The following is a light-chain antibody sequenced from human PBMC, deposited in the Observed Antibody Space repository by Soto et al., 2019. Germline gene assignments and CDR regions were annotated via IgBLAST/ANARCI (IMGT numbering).Light chain of an antibody. Sequence: EIVMTQSLATLSVSPGERATLSCRASQSVSSNLAWYQQKPGQAPRLLIYDVSNRASGIPARFSGSGSETDFTLTISSLEPEDFAVYYCQQRSDWPLTFGQGTRLEIK. V-gene: IGKV3-11*01. CDR3: QQRSDWPLT. CDR2: DVS. J-gene: IGKJ5*01. CDR1: QSVSSN.